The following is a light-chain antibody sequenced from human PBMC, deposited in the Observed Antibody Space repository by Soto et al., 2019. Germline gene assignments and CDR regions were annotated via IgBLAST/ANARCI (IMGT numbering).Light chain of an antibody. J-gene: IGKJ1*01. CDR1: QSISSY. Sequence: DIQMTQSPSSLSASVGDRVTITCRASQSISSYLNWYQQKPGKAPKLLIYAASSLQSGCPSRFSGSGSWTDFTVTISCLQPEDFATYYCQQSYSTPRTFGQGTKVEIK. V-gene: IGKV1-39*01. CDR3: QQSYSTPRT. CDR2: AAS.